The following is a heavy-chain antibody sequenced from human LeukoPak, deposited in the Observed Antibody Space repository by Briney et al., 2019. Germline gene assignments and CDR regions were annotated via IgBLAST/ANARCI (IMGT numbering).Heavy chain of an antibody. CDR2: VTGNSGNI. D-gene: IGHD6-19*01. J-gene: IGHJ4*02. CDR1: GFTFDDNA. V-gene: IGHV3-9*01. CDR3: AKDTSDSSGWYGFDY. Sequence: GRSLRLSCAASGFTFDDNAMHWVRQAPGKGLEWVSGVTGNSGNIGYADSVKGRFTISRDNAKNSLYLQMNSLRAEDTALYYCAKDTSDSSGWYGFDYWGQGTLVTVSS.